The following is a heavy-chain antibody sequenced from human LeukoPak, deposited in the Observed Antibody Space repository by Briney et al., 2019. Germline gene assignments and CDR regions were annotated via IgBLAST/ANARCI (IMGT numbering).Heavy chain of an antibody. CDR3: GKELDHDSSGYAPTDY. CDR1: GFTFSNYG. Sequence: GGSLRLSCAASGFTFSNYGMHWVRQAPGKGLEWVAFIRYDGSNKFYVDSGKGRFTISRDNSKNTVYLQMNSLKDADTAVYYCGKELDHDSSGYAPTDYWGQGTLVTVSS. CDR2: IRYDGSNK. J-gene: IGHJ4*02. V-gene: IGHV3-30*02. D-gene: IGHD3-22*01.